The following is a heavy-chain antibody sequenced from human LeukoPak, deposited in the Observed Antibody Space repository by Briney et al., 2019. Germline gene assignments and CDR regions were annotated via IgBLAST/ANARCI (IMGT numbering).Heavy chain of an antibody. D-gene: IGHD2-2*01. J-gene: IGHJ4*02. CDR3: ARESSYCSSTSCYSVY. CDR2: IPYDGNNK. Sequence: GGSLRLSCAASGFTFSSYGMHWVRQAPGKGLEWVAFIPYDGNNKYYADSVKGRFTISRDNAKNSLYLQMNSLRAEDTAVYYCARESSYCSSTSCYSVYWGQGTLVTVSS. V-gene: IGHV3-30*02. CDR1: GFTFSSYG.